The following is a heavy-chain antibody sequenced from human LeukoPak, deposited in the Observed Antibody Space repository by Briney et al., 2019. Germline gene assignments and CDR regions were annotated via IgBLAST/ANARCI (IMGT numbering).Heavy chain of an antibody. D-gene: IGHD4-17*01. V-gene: IGHV3-43*02. CDR1: GFTFDDYA. CDR3: AKDLGPSGAAWFDP. CDR2: ISGDDDST. Sequence: PGGSLRLSCAASGFTFDDYAMHWVRRAPGKGLEWVSLISGDDDSTYYADSVKGRFTISRDNSKNSLYLQMNSLRTEDTALYYCAKDLGPSGAAWFDPWGQGTLVTVSS. J-gene: IGHJ5*02.